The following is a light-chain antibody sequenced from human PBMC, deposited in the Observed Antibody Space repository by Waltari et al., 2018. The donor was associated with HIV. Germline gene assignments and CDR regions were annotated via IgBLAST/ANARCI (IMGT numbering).Light chain of an antibody. V-gene: IGLV2-14*03. CDR1: SSALGGYNY. Sequence: QSALTQPASLSGSPGQSITISSSGSSSALGGYNYASWYQQHPGKAPKLIIYNVNHRPSGISDRFSGSRSGNTASLTISGLQAEDEAIYYCSSYVSTKNVLFGGGTKVTVV. J-gene: IGLJ2*01. CDR3: SSYVSTKNVL. CDR2: NVN.